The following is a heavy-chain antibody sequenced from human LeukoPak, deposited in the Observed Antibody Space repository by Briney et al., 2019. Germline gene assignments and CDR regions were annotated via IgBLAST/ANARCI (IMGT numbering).Heavy chain of an antibody. Sequence: SETLSLTCAVSGGSISSGSYSWSWIRQPPGKGLEWIGYIYYSGSTNYNPSLKSRVTISVDTSKNQFSLKLSSVTAADTAVYYCARLLLWFGESWYFDLWGRGTLVTVSS. CDR1: GGSISSGSYS. V-gene: IGHV4-61*01. J-gene: IGHJ2*01. CDR3: ARLLLWFGESWYFDL. CDR2: IYYSGST. D-gene: IGHD3-10*01.